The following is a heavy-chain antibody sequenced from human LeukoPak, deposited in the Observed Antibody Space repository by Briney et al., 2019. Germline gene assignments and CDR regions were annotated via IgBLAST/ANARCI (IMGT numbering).Heavy chain of an antibody. J-gene: IGHJ4*02. CDR1: GFTFSSYA. V-gene: IGHV3-21*01. D-gene: IGHD2-21*01. CDR3: ARVWQDYSGVDY. Sequence: GGSLRLSRAASGFTFSSYAMSWVRQAPGEGLEWVSSISSGSTYIYYADSVKGRFAISRDNAKSSLYLQMNSLRDEDTAVYYCARVWQDYSGVDYWGQGTLVTVSS. CDR2: ISSGSTYI.